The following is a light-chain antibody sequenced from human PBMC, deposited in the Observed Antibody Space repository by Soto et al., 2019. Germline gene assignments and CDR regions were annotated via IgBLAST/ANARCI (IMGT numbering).Light chain of an antibody. CDR1: QSVSST. V-gene: IGKV3-15*01. CDR2: GAS. J-gene: IGKJ4*01. CDR3: QQYNNWPPAT. Sequence: EMGMTQSQSTLSVAPGERATLSCRASQSVSSTLAWYQQKPGQAPRLLIYGASTRATGIPARFSGSGSGTEFTLTISSLQSEDFAVYYCQQYNNWPPATFGGGTKVEIK.